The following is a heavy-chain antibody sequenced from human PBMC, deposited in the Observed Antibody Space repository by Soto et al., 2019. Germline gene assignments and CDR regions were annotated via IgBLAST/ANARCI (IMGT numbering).Heavy chain of an antibody. V-gene: IGHV1-69*13. J-gene: IGHJ4*02. Sequence: ASVKVSCKASGGTFSSYAISWVRQAPGQGLEWMGGIIPIFGTANYAQKFQGRVTITADESTRTAYMELSSLRSEDTAVYYCARAGVFGDYESVYWGQGTLVTVSS. CDR2: IIPIFGTA. CDR1: GGTFSSYA. D-gene: IGHD4-17*01. CDR3: ARAGVFGDYESVY.